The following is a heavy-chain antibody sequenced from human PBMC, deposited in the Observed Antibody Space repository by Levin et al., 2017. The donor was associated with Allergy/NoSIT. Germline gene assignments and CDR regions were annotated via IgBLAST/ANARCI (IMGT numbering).Heavy chain of an antibody. J-gene: IGHJ2*01. CDR1: GGSISSSSYY. V-gene: IGHV4-39*01. CDR2: IYYSGST. D-gene: IGHD5-12*01. Sequence: SETLSLTCTVSGGSISSSSYYWGWIRQPPGTGLEWIGSIYYSGSTYYNPSLKSRVIIFVDTSKNQVSLKLSSVTAADTAIYYCARRGGWLRQYWYFDLWGRGTLVTVSS. CDR3: ARRGGWLRQYWYFDL.